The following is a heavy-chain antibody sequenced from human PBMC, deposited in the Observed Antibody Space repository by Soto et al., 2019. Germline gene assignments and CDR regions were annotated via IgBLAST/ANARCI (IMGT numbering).Heavy chain of an antibody. CDR2: ISGSGGST. Sequence: GGSLRLSCAASGFTFSSYTLSSYTLSWVRQAPGKGLEWVSAISGSGGSTYYAASVKGRFTISRDNSKNTLYLQLNSLRADDTAVYYCAKSVAVNYYYYYAMDVRGQGTTVTVSS. J-gene: IGHJ6*02. V-gene: IGHV3-23*01. D-gene: IGHD6-19*01. CDR3: AKSVAVNYYYYYAMDV. CDR1: GFTFSSYTLSSYT.